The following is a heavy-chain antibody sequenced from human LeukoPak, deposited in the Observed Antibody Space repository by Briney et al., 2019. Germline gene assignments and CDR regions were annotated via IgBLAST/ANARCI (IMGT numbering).Heavy chain of an antibody. CDR3: AKDWRWKQNIYGMNV. CDR2: IKQDGSEK. CDR1: GITFSSHW. Sequence: PGGSLRLSCAASGITFSSHWMSWVRQAAGKGLEWVANIKQDGSEKYYVDSVKGRFTISRDNAKNSLYLQMNSLRAEDTAVYYCAKDWRWKQNIYGMNVWGQGTTVTVSS. J-gene: IGHJ6*02. D-gene: IGHD5-24*01. V-gene: IGHV3-7*01.